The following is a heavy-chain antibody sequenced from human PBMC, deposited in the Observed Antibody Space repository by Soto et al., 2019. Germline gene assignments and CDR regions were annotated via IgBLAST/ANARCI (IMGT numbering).Heavy chain of an antibody. D-gene: IGHD2-21*02. V-gene: IGHV4-59*01. CDR2: IYYTGTI. CDR1: GGSISDYY. Sequence: ASETLSLTCTVSGGSISDYYWTWIRQPPGKGLEWIGYIYYTGTIHYNPSLKGRVTISIDTSKRQFSLKLTSVTAADTAVYYCARASMTAIAMDVWGQGTTVTVSS. J-gene: IGHJ6*02. CDR3: ARASMTAIAMDV.